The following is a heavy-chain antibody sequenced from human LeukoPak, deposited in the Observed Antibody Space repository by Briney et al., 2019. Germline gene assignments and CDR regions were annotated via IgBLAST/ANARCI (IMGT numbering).Heavy chain of an antibody. CDR1: GFTFSSYA. CDR2: ISGSGGST. Sequence: GGSLRLSCAASGFTFSSYAMSWVRQAPGKGLEGVSAISGSGGSTYYADSVKGRFTISRDNSKNTLYLQMNSLRAEDTAVYYCAKRDIVVVPAAIVGWFDPWGQGTLVTVSS. V-gene: IGHV3-23*01. CDR3: AKRDIVVVPAAIVGWFDP. J-gene: IGHJ5*02. D-gene: IGHD2-2*01.